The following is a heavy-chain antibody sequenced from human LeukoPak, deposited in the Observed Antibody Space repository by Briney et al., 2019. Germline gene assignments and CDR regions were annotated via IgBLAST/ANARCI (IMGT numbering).Heavy chain of an antibody. CDR3: ARRRGRYSGDAFDI. D-gene: IGHD1-26*01. CDR2: IYPGDSDN. Sequence: GESLRISCKGSGYTFTNYWIGWVRQIPGKGLEWMGFIYPGDSDNRYSPSFQGQVTISADKSMSTAYLQWSSLKASDTAMYYCARRRGRYSGDAFDIWGQGTMVTVSS. CDR1: GYTFTNYW. V-gene: IGHV5-51*01. J-gene: IGHJ3*02.